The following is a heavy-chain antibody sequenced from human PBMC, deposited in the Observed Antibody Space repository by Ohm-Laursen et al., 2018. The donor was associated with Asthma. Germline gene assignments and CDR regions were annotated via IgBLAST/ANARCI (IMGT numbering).Heavy chain of an antibody. CDR1: GFTFRSYA. CDR3: ARDSGYDFDY. Sequence: SLRLSCAASGFTFRSYAMHWVRQAPGKGLEWVAVGGSYYDGGLKYYADSVNGRFTVSRDDSKNSLYLQMNSLRAEDTAVYYCARDSGYDFDYWGQGTLVTVSS. V-gene: IGHV3-30-3*01. J-gene: IGHJ4*02. D-gene: IGHD5-12*01. CDR2: GGSYYDGGLK.